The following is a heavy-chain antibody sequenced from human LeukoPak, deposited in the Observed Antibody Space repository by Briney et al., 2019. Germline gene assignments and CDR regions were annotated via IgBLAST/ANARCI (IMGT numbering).Heavy chain of an antibody. V-gene: IGHV1-69*13. CDR2: IIPIFPST. Sequence: SVKVSCKVSGGPFSNYGLSWVRQAPGQGLEWMGGIIPIFPSTNYPQNFQGRVTITADESTSTVYMELSSLRTDDTAVYYCARPPVSGTLNDAFDIWGKGTVVTVSS. J-gene: IGHJ3*02. D-gene: IGHD1/OR15-1a*01. CDR1: GGPFSNYG. CDR3: ARPPVSGTLNDAFDI.